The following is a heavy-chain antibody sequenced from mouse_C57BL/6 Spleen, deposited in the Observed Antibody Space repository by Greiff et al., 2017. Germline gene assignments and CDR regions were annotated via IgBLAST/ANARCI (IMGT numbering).Heavy chain of an antibody. CDR1: GYAFSSSW. D-gene: IGHD1-1*01. CDR3: ARSDYGSSHYYSMDY. V-gene: IGHV1-82*01. CDR2: IYPGDGDT. J-gene: IGHJ4*01. Sequence: QVQLQQSGPALVKPGASVKISCKASGYAFSSSWMNWVKQRPGKGLEWIGRIYPGDGDTNYNGKFKGKATLTADKSSSTAYMQLSSLTSEDSAVYFCARSDYGSSHYYSMDYWGQGTSVTVSS.